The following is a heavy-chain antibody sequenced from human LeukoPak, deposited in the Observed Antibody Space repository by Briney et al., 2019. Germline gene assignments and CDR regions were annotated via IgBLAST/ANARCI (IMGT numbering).Heavy chain of an antibody. V-gene: IGHV4-34*01. Sequence: PSETLSLTCAVYGGSLSGYYWNWIRQPPGKGLEWIGGVDHIGIANYNPSLKSRATISVDVSKNQFSLKLSSVTAADTAVYYCARRKLTHYYYYYMDVWGKGTTVTVSS. CDR2: VDHIGIA. J-gene: IGHJ6*03. D-gene: IGHD1-14*01. CDR1: GGSLSGYY. CDR3: ARRKLTHYYYYYMDV.